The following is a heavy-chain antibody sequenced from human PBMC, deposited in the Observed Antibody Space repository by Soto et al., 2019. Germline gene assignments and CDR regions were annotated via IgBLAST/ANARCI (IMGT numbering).Heavy chain of an antibody. CDR2: IYYSGST. CDR1: GGSISSGGYY. D-gene: IGHD2-21*01. Sequence: SETLSLTYTVSGGSISSGGYYWSWIRQHPGKGLEWIGYIYYSGSTYYNPSLKSRVTISVDTSKNQFSLKLSSVTAADTAVYYCARRNRGSGYCYCGQYDYHRDRLDVWGQGTTDTGSS. CDR3: ARRNRGSGYCYCGQYDYHRDRLDV. J-gene: IGHJ6*02. V-gene: IGHV4-31*03.